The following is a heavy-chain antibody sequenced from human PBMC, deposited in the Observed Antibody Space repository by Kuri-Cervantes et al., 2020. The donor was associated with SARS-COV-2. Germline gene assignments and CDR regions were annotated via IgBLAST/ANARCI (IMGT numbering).Heavy chain of an antibody. CDR1: GGTFSSYA. D-gene: IGHD2-2*01. CDR3: ARAPVRDIVVVPAYY. Sequence: SVKVSCKASGGTFSSYAISWVRQAPGQGLEWMGGIIPIFGTANYAQKFQGRVTITADESTSTAYMELSSLRSDDTAAYYCARAPVRDIVVVPAYYWGQGTLVTVSS. CDR2: IIPIFGTA. V-gene: IGHV1-69*13. J-gene: IGHJ4*02.